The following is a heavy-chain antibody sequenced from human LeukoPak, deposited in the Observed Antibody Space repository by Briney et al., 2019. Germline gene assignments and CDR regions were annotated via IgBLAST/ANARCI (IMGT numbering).Heavy chain of an antibody. D-gene: IGHD2-2*01. J-gene: IGHJ4*02. CDR3: ARLVGYCSSTSCSQLDY. CDR1: GYSFTSYW. V-gene: IGHV5-51*01. CDR2: IYPGDSDT. Sequence: GESLKISCKGSGYSFTSYWIAWVRQMPGKGLEWMGIIYPGDSDTRYSPSFQGQVTISADKSISTAYLQWSSLKASDTAMYYCARLVGYCSSTSCSQLDYWGQGTLVTVSS.